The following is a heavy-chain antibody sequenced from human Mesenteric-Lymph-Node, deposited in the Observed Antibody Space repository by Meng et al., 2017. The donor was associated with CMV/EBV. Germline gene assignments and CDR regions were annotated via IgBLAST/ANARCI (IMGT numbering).Heavy chain of an antibody. V-gene: IGHV1-18*01. D-gene: IGHD3-22*01. Sequence: ASVKVSCKASGGTFSSYAISWVRQAPGQGLEWMGWISAYNGNTNYAQKLQGRVTMTTDTSTSTAYMELRSLRSDDTAVYYCAREYDSSGNYGMDVWGQGTTVTVSS. J-gene: IGHJ6*02. CDR3: AREYDSSGNYGMDV. CDR1: GGTFSSYA. CDR2: ISAYNGNT.